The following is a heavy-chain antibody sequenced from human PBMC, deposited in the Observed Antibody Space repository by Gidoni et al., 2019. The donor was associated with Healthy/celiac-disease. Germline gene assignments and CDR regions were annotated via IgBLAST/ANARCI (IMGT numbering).Heavy chain of an antibody. CDR1: GPSFSGYY. J-gene: IGHJ4*02. Sequence: QVQLQQRGAGLLKPPETLSLTCAMSGPSFSGYYWSWIRQSPGRGLEWIAEITHTGSTNYKPSLRSRVTISVDASKNQFSLQLRSVTAADTAVYYCARGRYHDSSGFPYWGQGTLVTVSS. CDR3: ARGRYHDSSGFPY. D-gene: IGHD3-22*01. V-gene: IGHV4-34*01. CDR2: ITHTGST.